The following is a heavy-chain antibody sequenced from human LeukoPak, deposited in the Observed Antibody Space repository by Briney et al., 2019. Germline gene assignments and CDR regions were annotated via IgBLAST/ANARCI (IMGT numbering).Heavy chain of an antibody. Sequence: PRGSLRLSCAASGFTFSSYGMHWVRQAPGKGLEWVAVISYDGSNKYYADSVKGRFTISRDNSKNTLYLQMNSLRAEDTAVYYCAKGDSSSWYYFDYWGQGTLVTVSS. CDR1: GFTFSSYG. CDR2: ISYDGSNK. D-gene: IGHD6-13*01. CDR3: AKGDSSSWYYFDY. V-gene: IGHV3-30*18. J-gene: IGHJ4*02.